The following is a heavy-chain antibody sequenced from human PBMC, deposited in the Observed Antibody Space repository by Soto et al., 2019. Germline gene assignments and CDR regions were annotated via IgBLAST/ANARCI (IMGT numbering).Heavy chain of an antibody. CDR1: GGSRSSRSNY. CDR2: IYYSGST. D-gene: IGHD3-16*02. CDR3: ARVVKGGELSSYTYYKYGMDV. V-gene: IGHV4-31*03. J-gene: IGHJ6*02. Sequence: TLSLTCIVSGGSRSSRSNYWSWIRQHPGKGLEWIGYIYYSGSTYYNPSLKSRVTISVDTSKNQFSLKLSSVTAADTAVYYCARVVKGGELSSYTYYKYGMDVWGQGNKVTCSS.